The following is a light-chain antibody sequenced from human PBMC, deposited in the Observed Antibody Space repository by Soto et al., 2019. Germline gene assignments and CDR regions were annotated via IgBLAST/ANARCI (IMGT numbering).Light chain of an antibody. CDR2: AAS. Sequence: AIRMTQSPSSLSASTGDRVTITCRASQGISSYLAWYQQKPGKAPKLLIYAASTLQSGVPSRFSGSGSGTDFTLTISCLQSEDFATYYCQQHYSYLWTFGQGTKVDIK. V-gene: IGKV1-8*01. CDR3: QQHYSYLWT. CDR1: QGISSY. J-gene: IGKJ1*01.